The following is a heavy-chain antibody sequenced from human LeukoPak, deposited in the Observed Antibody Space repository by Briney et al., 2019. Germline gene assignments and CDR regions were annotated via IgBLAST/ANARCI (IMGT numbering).Heavy chain of an antibody. Sequence: EASVKVSCKASGFTFTSSAMQWVRQARGQRLEWIGWIVVGSGNTNYAQKFQERVTITRDMSTSTAYMELSSLRSEDTAVYYCAFIPRDIVVVPAATIDYWGQGTLVTVSS. CDR2: IVVGSGNT. D-gene: IGHD2-2*01. J-gene: IGHJ4*02. CDR3: AFIPRDIVVVPAATIDY. CDR1: GFTFTSSA. V-gene: IGHV1-58*02.